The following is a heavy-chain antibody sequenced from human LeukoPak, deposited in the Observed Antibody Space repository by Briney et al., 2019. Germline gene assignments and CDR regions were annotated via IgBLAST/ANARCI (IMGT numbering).Heavy chain of an antibody. CDR1: GFTFGSYT. Sequence: GGSLRLSCAASGFTFGSYTMHWVRQAPGKGLEWVAVISYEGNNKYYADSVKGRFTISRDNSKNTLYLQMNSLRAEDTAVYYCAKDSILIPASKSALDYWGQGTLVTVSS. CDR2: ISYEGNNK. V-gene: IGHV3-30-3*01. CDR3: AKDSILIPASKSALDY. J-gene: IGHJ4*02. D-gene: IGHD2-2*01.